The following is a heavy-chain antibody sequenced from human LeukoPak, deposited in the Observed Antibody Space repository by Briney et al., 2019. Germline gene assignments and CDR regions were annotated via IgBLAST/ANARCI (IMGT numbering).Heavy chain of an antibody. J-gene: IGHJ4*02. CDR1: GGTFSNFA. Sequence: GSSVKVSCKASGGTFSNFAFSWVRQAPGQGLRWVGRIIPIVDVTSYAQNFKGRVTITADESTTTAYMELSSLRSEDTAVYYCAREMGDREFYFDYWGQGTLVTVSS. CDR2: IIPIVDVT. CDR3: AREMGDREFYFDY. D-gene: IGHD3-10*01. V-gene: IGHV1-69*04.